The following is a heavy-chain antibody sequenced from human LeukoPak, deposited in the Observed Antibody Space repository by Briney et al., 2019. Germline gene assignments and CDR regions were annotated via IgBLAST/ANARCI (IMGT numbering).Heavy chain of an antibody. D-gene: IGHD2-15*01. CDR3: VTSSDLVAATWIDYYGMDV. Sequence: ASVKVSCKASGYTFTSYGISWVRQAPGQGLEWMGWISAYNGNTNYAQKFQGRVTITADESTSTAYMELSSLRSEDTAVYYCVTSSDLVAATWIDYYGMDVWGQGTTVTVSS. J-gene: IGHJ6*02. CDR2: ISAYNGNT. CDR1: GYTFTSYG. V-gene: IGHV1-18*01.